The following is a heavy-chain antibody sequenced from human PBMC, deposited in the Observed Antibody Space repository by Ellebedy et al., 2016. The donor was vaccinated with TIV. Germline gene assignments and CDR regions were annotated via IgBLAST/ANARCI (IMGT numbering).Heavy chain of an antibody. J-gene: IGHJ4*02. CDR2: LSGSGIAT. CDR3: AKMSWWGGFDY. V-gene: IGHV3-23*01. CDR1: GFTFNNAW. D-gene: IGHD2-15*01. Sequence: GESLKISCAASGFTFNNAWLTWVRQAPGKGLEWVSGLSGSGIATYYAGSVKGRFTISRDNSKKTLYMQMNSLRDNDTAIYYCAKMSWWGGFDYWGQGTLVTVSS.